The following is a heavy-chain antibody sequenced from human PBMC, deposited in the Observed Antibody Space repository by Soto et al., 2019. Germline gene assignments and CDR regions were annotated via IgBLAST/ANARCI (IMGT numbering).Heavy chain of an antibody. CDR1: GGSVSSGDYY. J-gene: IGHJ4*02. V-gene: IGHV4-61*03. D-gene: IGHD5-12*01. CDR3: ARGSAYTYYFDY. Sequence: SETLSLTCTVSGGSVSSGDYYWSWIRQPPGKELGWIGYIYNSGTINYNPSLKSRLTISLDASKNHFSLKLSSVTAADTAVYYCARGSAYTYYFDYWGQGTLVTV. CDR2: IYNSGTI.